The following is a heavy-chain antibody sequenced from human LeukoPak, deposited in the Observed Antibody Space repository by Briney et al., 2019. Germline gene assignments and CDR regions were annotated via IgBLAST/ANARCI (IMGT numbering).Heavy chain of an antibody. CDR3: ARDPERAAAGAFDI. CDR1: GGSISSSSYY. V-gene: IGHV4-39*07. Sequence: SETLSLTCTVSGGSISSSSYYWGWIRQPPGKGLEGIGSIYYSGSTYYNPSLKSRVTISVDTSKNQFSLKLSSVTAADTAVYYCARDPERAAAGAFDIWGQGTMVTVSS. J-gene: IGHJ3*02. D-gene: IGHD6-13*01. CDR2: IYYSGST.